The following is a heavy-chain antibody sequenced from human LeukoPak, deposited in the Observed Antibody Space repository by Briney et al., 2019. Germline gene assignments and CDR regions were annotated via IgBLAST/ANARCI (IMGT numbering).Heavy chain of an antibody. CDR2: IYYSGST. Sequence: SETLSPTCTVSGGSISSNSYYWGWIRQPPGKGLDWIGSIYYSGSTYYNPSLKSRVTISVGTSKNQFSLKLSSVTAADTAMYYCARLPNSGSYLGHLDIWGQGTMVTVSS. D-gene: IGHD1-26*01. V-gene: IGHV4-39*01. J-gene: IGHJ3*02. CDR1: GGSISSNSYY. CDR3: ARLPNSGSYLGHLDI.